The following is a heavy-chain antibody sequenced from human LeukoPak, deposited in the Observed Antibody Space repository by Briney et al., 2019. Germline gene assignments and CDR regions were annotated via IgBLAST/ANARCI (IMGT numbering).Heavy chain of an antibody. CDR2: ISGSGGRT. D-gene: IGHD1-1*01. J-gene: IGHJ4*02. V-gene: IGHV3-23*01. Sequence: PGGSLRLSCAASGFTFRNYAMNWVRQAPGKGLEWVSSISGSGGRTDYADSVKGRFTISRDNSKNTLYLLMNSLRAEDTAVYYCAKDRGDNSFDHWGQGTLVTVSS. CDR3: AKDRGDNSFDH. CDR1: GFTFRNYA.